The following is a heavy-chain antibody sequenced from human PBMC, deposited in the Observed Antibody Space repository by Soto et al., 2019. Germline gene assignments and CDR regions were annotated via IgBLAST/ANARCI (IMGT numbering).Heavy chain of an antibody. V-gene: IGHV4-30-2*01. CDR1: GGSISSGGYS. CDR2: IYHSGST. J-gene: IGHJ4*02. Sequence: SETLSLTCAVSGGSISSGGYSWSWIRQPPGKGLEWIGYIYHSGSTYYNPSLKSRVTMSVDRSKNQFSLKLSSVTAADTAVYYCARVGYSYGYYFDYWGQGTLVTVSS. CDR3: ARVGYSYGYYFDY. D-gene: IGHD5-18*01.